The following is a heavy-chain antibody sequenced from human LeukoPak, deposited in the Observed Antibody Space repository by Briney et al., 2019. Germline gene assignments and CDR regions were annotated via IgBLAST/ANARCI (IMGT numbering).Heavy chain of an antibody. D-gene: IGHD2-2*01. CDR1: GFTFSSYG. Sequence: PGGSLRLSCAASGFTFSSYGMHWVPQAPGRGREWVAVIWYDGSNKYYADSVKGRFTISRDNSKNTLYLQMNSLRAEDTAVYYCARERLPAHYYYYGMDVWGQGTTVTVSS. V-gene: IGHV3-33*01. CDR2: IWYDGSNK. J-gene: IGHJ6*02. CDR3: ARERLPAHYYYYGMDV.